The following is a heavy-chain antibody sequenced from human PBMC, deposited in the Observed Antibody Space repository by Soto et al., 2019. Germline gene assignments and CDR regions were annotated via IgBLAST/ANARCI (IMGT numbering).Heavy chain of an antibody. CDR1: GFTFSSYW. J-gene: IGHJ4*02. Sequence: EVQLVESGGGLVQPGGSLRLSCAASGFTFSSYWMHWVRQAPGKGQVWVSRINSDGSSTNYADSVKGRFTISRDNAKNTLYLQMNSLRAEDTAMYYCARDPALGLFDYWGQGTLVTVSS. CDR3: ARDPALGLFDY. V-gene: IGHV3-74*01. D-gene: IGHD7-27*01. CDR2: INSDGSST.